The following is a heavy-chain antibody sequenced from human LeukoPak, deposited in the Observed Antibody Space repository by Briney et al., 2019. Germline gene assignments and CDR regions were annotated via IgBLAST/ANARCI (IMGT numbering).Heavy chain of an antibody. CDR3: ARLTDWFDP. Sequence: PSETLSLTCTVSGGSISSYYWSWIRQPPGKGLEWIGYIYYSGSTNYNPSLKSRVTISVDTSKNQFSLKLSSVTAAGTAVYYCARLTDWFDPWGQGTLVTVSS. V-gene: IGHV4-59*01. CDR1: GGSISSYY. CDR2: IYYSGST. J-gene: IGHJ5*02.